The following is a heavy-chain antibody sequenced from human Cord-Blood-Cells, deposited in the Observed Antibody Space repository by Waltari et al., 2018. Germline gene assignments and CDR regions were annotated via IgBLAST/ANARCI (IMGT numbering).Heavy chain of an antibody. J-gene: IGHJ4*02. CDR2: FGPEDGET. V-gene: IGHV1-24*01. CDR3: ATESPRYSSSPTDY. Sequence: QVQLVQSGAEVKKPGASVKVSCQVSGYTLTDLSMHWVRQAPGKGLEWMGGFGPEDGETIYAQKFQGRVTMTEDTSTDTAYMELSSLRSEDTAVYYCATESPRYSSSPTDYWGQGTLVTVSS. CDR1: GYTLTDLS. D-gene: IGHD6-6*01.